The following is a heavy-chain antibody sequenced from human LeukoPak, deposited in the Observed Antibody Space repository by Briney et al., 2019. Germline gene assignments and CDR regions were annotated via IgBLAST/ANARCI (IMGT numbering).Heavy chain of an antibody. J-gene: IGHJ4*02. CDR1: GGSISSYY. D-gene: IGHD6-13*01. CDR2: IYTSGST. CDR3: ARVTSIAAAGTGEFDY. Sequence: SETLSLTCTVSGGSISSYYWSWIRQPAGKGLEWIGRIYTSGSTNYNPSLKSRVTMSVDTSKNQFSLKLSSVTAADTAVYYCARVTSIAAAGTGEFDYWGQGTLVTVSS. V-gene: IGHV4-4*07.